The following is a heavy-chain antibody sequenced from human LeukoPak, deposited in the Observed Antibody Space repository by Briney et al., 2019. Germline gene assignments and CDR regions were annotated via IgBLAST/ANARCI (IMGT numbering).Heavy chain of an antibody. CDR3: ARDPVYSGYDPDDY. D-gene: IGHD5-12*01. Sequence: KPSETLSLTCTVSGGSISSSSYYWGWIRQPPGKGLEWIGSIYYSGSTYYNPSLKSRVTMSVDTSKNQFSLKLSSVTAADTAVYYCARDPVYSGYDPDDYWGQGTLVTVSS. J-gene: IGHJ4*02. CDR2: IYYSGST. V-gene: IGHV4-39*07. CDR1: GGSISSSSYY.